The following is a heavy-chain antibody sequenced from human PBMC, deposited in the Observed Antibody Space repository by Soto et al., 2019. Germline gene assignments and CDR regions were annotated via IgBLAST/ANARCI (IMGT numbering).Heavy chain of an antibody. D-gene: IGHD2-2*01. CDR2: IYHSGST. CDR3: ARELVGYCISTSCYEGYWFDP. CDR1: GGSISSGGYS. V-gene: IGHV4-30-2*01. J-gene: IGHJ5*02. Sequence: SETLSLTCAVSGGSISSGGYSWSWIRQPPGKGLEWIGYIYHSGSTYYNPSLKSRVTISVDRSKNQFSLKLSSVTAADTAVYYCARELVGYCISTSCYEGYWFDPWGQGTLVTVSS.